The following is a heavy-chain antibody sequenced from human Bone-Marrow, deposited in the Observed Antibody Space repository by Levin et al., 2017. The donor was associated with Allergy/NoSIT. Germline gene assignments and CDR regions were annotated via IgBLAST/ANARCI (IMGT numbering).Heavy chain of an antibody. CDR3: ARLKAVAGTGVLDY. CDR2: IYPGDSDT. D-gene: IGHD6-19*01. CDR1: GYNLTSYW. V-gene: IGHV5-51*01. J-gene: IGHJ4*02. Sequence: GESLKISCKASGYNLTSYWIGWVRQMPGKGLEWMGIIYPGDSDTRYSPSFQGQVTISADKSIRTAYLQWSSLKASDTAMSYCARLKAVAGTGVLDYWGQGTLVTVSS.